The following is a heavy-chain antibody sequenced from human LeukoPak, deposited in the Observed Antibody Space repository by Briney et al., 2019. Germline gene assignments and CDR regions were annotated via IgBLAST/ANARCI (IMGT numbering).Heavy chain of an antibody. J-gene: IGHJ5*02. CDR1: GYTFTSYD. CDR3: ARGPLVRLPSSFDP. CDR2: MNPNSGNT. D-gene: IGHD3-16*02. V-gene: IGHV1-8*01. Sequence: ASVKVSCKASGYTFTSYDINWVRQATGQGLEWMGWMNPNSGNTGSAQRFQGRVTMTRDTSISKAYMELSSLTSEDTAVYYCARGPLVRLPSSFDPWGQGTLVTVSS.